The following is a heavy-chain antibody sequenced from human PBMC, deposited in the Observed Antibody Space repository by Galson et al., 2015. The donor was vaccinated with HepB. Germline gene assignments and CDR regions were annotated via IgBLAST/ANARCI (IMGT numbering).Heavy chain of an antibody. CDR2: ISGSGNSP. D-gene: IGHD3-10*01. Sequence: SLRLSCAASGFTFNSHVMSWVRQAPGKGLEWVSPISGSGNSPYHADSVRGRFTISRDNSKNTVYLQMNNLRTEDTAVYYCARDSGGGAFYYSSYMDVWGKGTTVTVSS. J-gene: IGHJ6*03. CDR1: GFTFNSHV. CDR3: ARDSGGGAFYYSSYMDV. V-gene: IGHV3-23*01.